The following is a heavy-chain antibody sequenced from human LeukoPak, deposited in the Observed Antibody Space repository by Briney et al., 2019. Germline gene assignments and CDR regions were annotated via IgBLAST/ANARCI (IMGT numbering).Heavy chain of an antibody. D-gene: IGHD3-10*01. CDR2: ITGGHYPT. Sequence: GGSLRLSCAASGFSFSSFAMTWVRQAPGKGLEWVSSITGGHYPTYNTDSVKGRFTISRDNAKNTLYLQMNSLRAEDTAVYYCARTPAWFGDLFDYWGQGTLVTVSS. CDR1: GFSFSSFA. J-gene: IGHJ4*02. CDR3: ARTPAWFGDLFDY. V-gene: IGHV3-23*01.